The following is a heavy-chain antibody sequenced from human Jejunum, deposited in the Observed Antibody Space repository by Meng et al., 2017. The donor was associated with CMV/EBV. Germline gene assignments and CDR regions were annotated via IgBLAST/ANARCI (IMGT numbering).Heavy chain of an antibody. CDR2: IYYTGST. D-gene: IGHD3-9*01. V-gene: IGHV4-59*01. J-gene: IGHJ4*02. Sequence: VSNASIHDYYWGWIRQPPGKGLEWIGYIYYTGSTNYDPSLKSRVTMSIDRFKNQFSLKVTSVTAADTAMYFCAGQSDILTGPEDHWGQGTLVTVSS. CDR3: AGQSDILTGPEDH. CDR1: NASIHDYY.